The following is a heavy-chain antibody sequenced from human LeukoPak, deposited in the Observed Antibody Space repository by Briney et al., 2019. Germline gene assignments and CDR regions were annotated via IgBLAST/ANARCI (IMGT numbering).Heavy chain of an antibody. CDR3: ARSSFYSGSYYLDY. J-gene: IGHJ4*02. V-gene: IGHV3-48*04. CDR2: ISSSGSTI. CDR1: GFTFSSYS. Sequence: TGGSLRLSCAASGFTFSSYSMNWVRQAPGKGLEWVSYISSSGSTIYYADSVKGRFTISRDNAKNSLYLQMNSLRAEDTAVYYCARSSFYSGSYYLDYWGQGTLVTVSS. D-gene: IGHD1-26*01.